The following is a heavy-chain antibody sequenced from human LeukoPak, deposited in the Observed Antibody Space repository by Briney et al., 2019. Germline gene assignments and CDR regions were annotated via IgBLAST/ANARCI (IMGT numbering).Heavy chain of an antibody. D-gene: IGHD4-17*01. CDR2: ISYDGSNK. CDR3: ARDYGDYYFDY. J-gene: IGHJ4*02. CDR1: GFTFSNYV. V-gene: IGHV3-30-3*01. Sequence: GGSLRLSCAASGFTFSNYVIHWVRQAPGKGLEWVAVISYDGSNKYYADPVKGRFTISRDNSKNTLYLQMNSLRAEDTAVYYCARDYGDYYFDYWGQGTLVTVSS.